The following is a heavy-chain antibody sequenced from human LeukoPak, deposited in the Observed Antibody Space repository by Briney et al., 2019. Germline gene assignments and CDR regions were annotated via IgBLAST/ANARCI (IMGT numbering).Heavy chain of an antibody. CDR2: IRCDGSNK. CDR3: AKNNWGCDY. Sequence: GGSLRLSCAASGFTFSSYGMHWVRQAPGKGLEWVAFIRCDGSNKYYADSVKGRFTISRDNSKNTLYLQMNSLRAEDTAAYYCAKNNWGCDYWGQGTLVTVSS. CDR1: GFTFSSYG. V-gene: IGHV3-30*02. J-gene: IGHJ4*02. D-gene: IGHD7-27*01.